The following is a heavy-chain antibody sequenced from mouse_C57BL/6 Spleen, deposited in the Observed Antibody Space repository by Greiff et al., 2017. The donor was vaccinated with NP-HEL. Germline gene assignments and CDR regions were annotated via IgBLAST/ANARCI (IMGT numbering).Heavy chain of an antibody. CDR1: GYTFTDYN. CDR3: ASLYDGYYDDY. Sequence: VQLQQSGPELVKPGASVKMSCKASGYTFTDYNMHWVKQSHGKSLEWIGYINPNNGGTSYNQKFKGKATLTVNKSYSTAYMELRSLTSEDSAVYYCASLYDGYYDDYWGQGTTLTVSS. V-gene: IGHV1-22*01. D-gene: IGHD2-3*01. CDR2: INPNNGGT. J-gene: IGHJ2*01.